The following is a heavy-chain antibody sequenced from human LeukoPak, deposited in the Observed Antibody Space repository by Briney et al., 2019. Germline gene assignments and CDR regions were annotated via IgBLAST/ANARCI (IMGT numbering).Heavy chain of an antibody. D-gene: IGHD3-22*01. Sequence: GGSLRLSCAAFGFTFRNYNMNWVRQAPGKGLEWVSYISSSGSTIYYADSVKGRFTISRDNAKNSLYLQMNSLRAEDTAVYYCARGDFYDSSGHLDYWGQGTLVTVSS. CDR1: GFTFRNYN. CDR2: ISSSGSTI. CDR3: ARGDFYDSSGHLDY. J-gene: IGHJ4*02. V-gene: IGHV3-48*04.